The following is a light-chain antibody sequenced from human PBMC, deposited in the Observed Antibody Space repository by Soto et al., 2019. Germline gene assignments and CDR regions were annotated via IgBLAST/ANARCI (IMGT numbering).Light chain of an antibody. J-gene: IGLJ2*01. CDR2: EVS. V-gene: IGLV2-14*01. CDR1: SSDVGGYNY. Sequence: QSALTQPASVSGSPGQSITISCTGSSSDVGGYNYVSWYQQHPGKAPKVMIYEVSNRPSGVSSRFSGSKSGNTASLTISGLQAEDEADYYCSSYISSTSVVFGGGTKLTVL. CDR3: SSYISSTSVV.